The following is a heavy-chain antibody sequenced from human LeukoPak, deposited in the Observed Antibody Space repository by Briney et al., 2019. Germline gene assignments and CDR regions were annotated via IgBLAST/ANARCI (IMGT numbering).Heavy chain of an antibody. CDR3: ARDGYCSSTSCYTGFNY. CDR1: GYTFTNYV. Sequence: ASVKVSCKASGYTFTNYVTNWVRQAPGHGLEWMGWINTNTGNPTYAQGFTGRFVFSLDTSVSTAYLQISSLKAEDTAVYYCARDGYCSSTSCYTGFNYWGQGTLVTVSS. CDR2: INTNTGNP. V-gene: IGHV7-4-1*02. D-gene: IGHD2-2*02. J-gene: IGHJ4*02.